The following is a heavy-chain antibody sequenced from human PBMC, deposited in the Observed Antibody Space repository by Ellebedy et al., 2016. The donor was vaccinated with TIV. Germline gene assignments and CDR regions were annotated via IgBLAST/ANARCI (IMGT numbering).Heavy chain of an antibody. V-gene: IGHV5-51*01. J-gene: IGHJ3*02. CDR2: ISPADSHL. Sequence: PGGSLRLSCKGFGYSFTNYWIVWVRPMPGKGLEWMGVISPADSHLRSSPSFQGQVTFSADKSISTAYLQWSSLKASDSAMDFCARQTQGGGESGVFDIWGQGTLLTVSS. CDR1: GYSFTNYW. D-gene: IGHD3-16*01. CDR3: ARQTQGGGESGVFDI.